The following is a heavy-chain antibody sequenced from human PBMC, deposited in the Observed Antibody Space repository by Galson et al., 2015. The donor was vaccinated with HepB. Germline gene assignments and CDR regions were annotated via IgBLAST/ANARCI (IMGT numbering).Heavy chain of an antibody. D-gene: IGHD3-10*01. CDR1: EFTFSSYW. V-gene: IGHV3-7*03. Sequence: SLRPSCAASEFTFSSYWMNWVRQAPGKGLEWVANINPDGSEKDYVPSLQGRLTLSRDKAKNALYLQMDSLRAEDTAVYYGARRISLVRGIITKPDYYYGMDVCGQGTTVTVAS. J-gene: IGHJ6*02. CDR2: INPDGSEK. CDR3: ARRISLVRGIITKPDYYYGMDV.